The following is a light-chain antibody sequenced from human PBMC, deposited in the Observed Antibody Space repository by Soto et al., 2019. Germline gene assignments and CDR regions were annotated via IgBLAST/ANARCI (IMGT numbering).Light chain of an antibody. CDR3: QQYGSSLT. CDR2: GAS. V-gene: IGKV3-20*01. J-gene: IGKJ1*01. CDR1: QSVSSSY. Sequence: EIVLTQSPGTLSLSPGERATLSCRASQSVSSSYLAWYQQKPGQPPRLLIYGASSRATGIPDRFSGSGSGTDFSLTISRLEPEDFAVYYWQQYGSSLTFGQGTKVDIK.